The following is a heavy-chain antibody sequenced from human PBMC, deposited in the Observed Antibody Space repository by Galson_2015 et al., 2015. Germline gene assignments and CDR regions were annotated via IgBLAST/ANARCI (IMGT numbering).Heavy chain of an antibody. CDR1: GFIFNNYG. CDR2: IWKDGSNR. D-gene: IGHD4-17*01. CDR3: ARAGNPTTVTMGGMDV. Sequence: SLRLSCAASGFIFNNYGIHWVRQDPGKGLEWVVVIWKDGSNRYYADSVKGRFTISRDNSRNTLYLQMNSLRVEDTAVYYCARAGNPTTVTMGGMDVWGRGTTVIVSS. J-gene: IGHJ6*02. V-gene: IGHV3-33*01.